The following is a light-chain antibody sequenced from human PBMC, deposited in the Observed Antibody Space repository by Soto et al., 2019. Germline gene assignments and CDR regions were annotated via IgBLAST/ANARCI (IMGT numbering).Light chain of an antibody. CDR2: KAS. CDR1: QTIGSW. J-gene: IGKJ1*01. Sequence: DIQMTQSPSTLSASVGDRFTITCRASQTIGSWLAWYQQKPGKAPKLLIYKASSLESGVPSRFSGSGSGTEFTLTISSLQPDDFATYYCQQYNSYSSRTFGQGTKVDIK. CDR3: QQYNSYSSRT. V-gene: IGKV1-5*03.